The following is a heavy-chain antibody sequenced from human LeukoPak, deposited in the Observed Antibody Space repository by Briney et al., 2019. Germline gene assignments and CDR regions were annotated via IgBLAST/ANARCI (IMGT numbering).Heavy chain of an antibody. CDR3: ARVPYYYYYGMDV. CDR1: GGSFRGYY. Sequence: SETLSLTCAVYGGSFRGYYWSWIRQPPGKGLEWIGEINHSGSTNYNPSLKSRVTISVDTSKNQFSLKLSSVTAADTAVYYCARVPYYYYYGMDVWGQGTTVTVSS. J-gene: IGHJ6*02. CDR2: INHSGST. V-gene: IGHV4-34*01.